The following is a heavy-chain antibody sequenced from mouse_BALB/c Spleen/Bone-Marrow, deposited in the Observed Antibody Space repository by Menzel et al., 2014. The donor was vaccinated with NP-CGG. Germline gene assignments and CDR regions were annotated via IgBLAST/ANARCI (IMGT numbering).Heavy chain of an antibody. Sequence: DVKLVESGGGLVQPGGSLNLACVASGFDFGRYWMSWARQAPGKGLEWIGEINPGSRTINYSPSLKDKFIISRDNGKNTLYLQMSKVRSEDSALYYCARLGLYGYQDKWGQGTTLTVSS. CDR2: INPGSRTI. D-gene: IGHD1-2*01. J-gene: IGHJ2*01. V-gene: IGHV4-2*02. CDR3: ARLGLYGYQDK. CDR1: GFDFGRYW.